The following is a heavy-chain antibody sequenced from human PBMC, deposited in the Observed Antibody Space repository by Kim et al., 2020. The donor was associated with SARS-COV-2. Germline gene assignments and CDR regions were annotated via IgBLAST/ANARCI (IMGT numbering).Heavy chain of an antibody. CDR1: GGSISSSNYY. Sequence: SETLSLTCTVSGGSISSSNYYWGWIRQPPGKGLEWIGSIFYSGSTYYNPSLKSRVTISVDTSKNQFSLRLSSVTAADTAVYYCASLFDYSALDPWGHGTL. CDR2: IFYSGST. V-gene: IGHV4-39*01. D-gene: IGHD2-15*01. J-gene: IGHJ5*02. CDR3: ASLFDYSALDP.